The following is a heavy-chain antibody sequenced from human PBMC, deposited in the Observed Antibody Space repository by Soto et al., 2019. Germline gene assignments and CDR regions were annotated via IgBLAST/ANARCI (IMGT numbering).Heavy chain of an antibody. J-gene: IGHJ6*03. V-gene: IGHV1-24*01. D-gene: IGHD3-3*01. Sequence: ASVKVSCKVSGYTLTELSMHWVRQAPGKGLEWMGGFDPEDGETIYAQKFQGRVTMTEDTSTDTAYMELSSLRSEDTAVYYCATGGVVLGVPRLAYYYYYMDVWGKGTTVTVSS. CDR3: ATGGVVLGVPRLAYYYYYMDV. CDR2: FDPEDGET. CDR1: GYTLTELS.